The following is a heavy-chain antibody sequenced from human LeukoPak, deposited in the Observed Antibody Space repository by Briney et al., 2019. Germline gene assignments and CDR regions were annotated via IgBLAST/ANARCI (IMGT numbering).Heavy chain of an antibody. Sequence: RPGGSLRLSCVASGFPFSPIWMSWVRQAPGKGLERVAMIKQTASETHYVDSVRGRFSISRDSAKSSLYLQMNSLKADDTAVYYCASLDTALIQTGGYWGQGTLVTVSS. J-gene: IGHJ4*02. CDR1: GFPFSPIW. D-gene: IGHD5-18*01. CDR3: ASLDTALIQTGGY. V-gene: IGHV3-7*01. CDR2: IKQTASET.